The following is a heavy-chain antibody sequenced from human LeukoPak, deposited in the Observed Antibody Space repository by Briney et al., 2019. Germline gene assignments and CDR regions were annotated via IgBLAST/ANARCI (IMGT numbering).Heavy chain of an antibody. V-gene: IGHV1-69*13. D-gene: IGHD2-2*01. Sequence: SVKVSCKASGGTFSSYAISWVRQAPGQGLEWMGGIIPIFGTANYARKFQGRVTINADESTSTAYMELSSLRSEDTAVYYCSKGGIVVVPAATNYYYYGMDVWGQGTTVTVSS. J-gene: IGHJ6*02. CDR1: GGTFSSYA. CDR3: SKGGIVVVPAATNYYYYGMDV. CDR2: IIPIFGTA.